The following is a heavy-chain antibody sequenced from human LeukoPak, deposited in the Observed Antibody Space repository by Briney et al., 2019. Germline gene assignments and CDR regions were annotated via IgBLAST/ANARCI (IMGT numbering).Heavy chain of an antibody. Sequence: SETLSLTCTLSGDSIGSYYWNWIRQPPGKGLEWIGKIYYSGSTNYNPCLKSRVTISVDTSKNQFSLKLTSVTAADTAVYYCARLWFGESYLFFDKWGQGTMVTVSS. D-gene: IGHD3-10*01. CDR1: GDSIGSYY. J-gene: IGHJ3*02. CDR3: ARLWFGESYLFFDK. CDR2: IYYSGST. V-gene: IGHV4-59*01.